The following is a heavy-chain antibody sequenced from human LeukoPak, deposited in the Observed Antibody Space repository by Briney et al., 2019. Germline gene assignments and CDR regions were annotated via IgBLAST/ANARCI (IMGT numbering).Heavy chain of an antibody. J-gene: IGHJ4*02. D-gene: IGHD6-19*01. CDR3: ARGLEQWLVYYFDS. Sequence: SQTLSLTCAISGDSVSNNTAAWNWIRQSPSRGLEWLGRTYYRSKWYNDYTISVKSRITINPDTSKNQLSLQLNSVTPDDTAVYYCARGLEQWLVYYFDSWGQGTLVTVSS. V-gene: IGHV6-1*01. CDR1: GDSVSNNTAA. CDR2: TYYRSKWYN.